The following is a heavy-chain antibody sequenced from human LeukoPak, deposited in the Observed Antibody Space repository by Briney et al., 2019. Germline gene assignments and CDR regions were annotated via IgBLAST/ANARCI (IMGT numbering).Heavy chain of an antibody. V-gene: IGHV1-2*04. Sequence: ASVKVSCKASGYTFTGYYMHWARQAPGQGLEWMGWINPNSGGTNYAQKFQGWVTMTRDTSISTAYMELRSLRSDDTAVYYCARVEEKGNPDYWGQGTLVTVSS. CDR3: ARVEEKGNPDY. J-gene: IGHJ4*02. CDR2: INPNSGGT. CDR1: GYTFTGYY.